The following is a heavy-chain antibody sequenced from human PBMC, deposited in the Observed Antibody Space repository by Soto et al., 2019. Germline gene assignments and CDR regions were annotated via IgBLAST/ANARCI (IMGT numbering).Heavy chain of an antibody. CDR1: GYTFTSYG. J-gene: IGHJ4*02. CDR3: AREQWLGGSCDY. D-gene: IGHD6-19*01. V-gene: IGHV1-18*01. CDR2: ISAYNGNT. Sequence: ASVKVSCKASGYTFTSYGISWVRQAPGQGLEWMGWISAYNGNTKYAQKLQGRVTMTTDTSTSTAYMELRSLRSDDTAVYYCAREQWLGGSCDYWGQGTLVTVSS.